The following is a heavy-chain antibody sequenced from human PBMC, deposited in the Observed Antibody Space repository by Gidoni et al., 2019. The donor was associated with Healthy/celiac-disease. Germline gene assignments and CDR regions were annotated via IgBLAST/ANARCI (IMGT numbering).Heavy chain of an antibody. Sequence: EVQLVESGGGLVQPGGSLRLSCAASGFTFSSYSMNWVRQAPGKGLEWVSYISSSSSTIYYADSVKGRCTISRDNAKNSLYLQMNSLRAEDTAVYYCARANGVWERYYYYGMDVWGQGTTVTVSS. CDR3: ARANGVWERYYYYGMDV. D-gene: IGHD2-8*01. CDR2: ISSSSSTI. J-gene: IGHJ6*02. CDR1: GFTFSSYS. V-gene: IGHV3-48*01.